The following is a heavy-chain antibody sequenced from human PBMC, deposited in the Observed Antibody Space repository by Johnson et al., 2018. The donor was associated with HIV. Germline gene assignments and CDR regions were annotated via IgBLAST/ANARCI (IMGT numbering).Heavy chain of an antibody. Sequence: VQLVESGGGVVQPGRSLRLSCAASGFTFDDYGMSWVRQAPGKGLEWVSGINWNGGNTVYADSVKGRCTISRDNAKNSLYLQMNSLRGEDTAFYYCARESPDYDSSGLALRNDAFDIWGQGTMVTVSS. CDR3: ARESPDYDSSGLALRNDAFDI. J-gene: IGHJ3*02. V-gene: IGHV3-20*04. CDR2: INWNGGNT. CDR1: GFTFDDYG. D-gene: IGHD3-22*01.